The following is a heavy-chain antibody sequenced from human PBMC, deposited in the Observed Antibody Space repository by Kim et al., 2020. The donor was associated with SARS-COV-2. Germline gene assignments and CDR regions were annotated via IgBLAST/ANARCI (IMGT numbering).Heavy chain of an antibody. CDR3: ARFTARSGDSVGVPAAFFDY. V-gene: IGHV3-7*03. J-gene: IGHJ4*02. Sequence: GGSLRLSCAASGFTFSSYCMSWVRQAPGKGLEWVANIKHDGSEKYYVDSVKGRFTISRDNAKNSLYLQMNSLRAEDTAVYYCARFTARSGDSVGVPAAFFDYWGQGTLVTFSS. CDR1: GFTFSSYC. CDR2: IKHDGSEK. D-gene: IGHD2-2*01.